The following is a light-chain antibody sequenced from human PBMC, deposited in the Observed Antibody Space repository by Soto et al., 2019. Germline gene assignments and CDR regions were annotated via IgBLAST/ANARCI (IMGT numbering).Light chain of an antibody. V-gene: IGKV3-20*01. J-gene: IGKJ1*01. Sequence: EIVWTQSPGPLSLSPGARATLSCRASQSVSNNYLAWYQQKPGQAPRLLIYGASNRAAGIPDRFSGSGSGTDFTLTISRLEPEYFAVYYCQQYGSSGTFGQGTKVDIK. CDR2: GAS. CDR3: QQYGSSGT. CDR1: QSVSNNY.